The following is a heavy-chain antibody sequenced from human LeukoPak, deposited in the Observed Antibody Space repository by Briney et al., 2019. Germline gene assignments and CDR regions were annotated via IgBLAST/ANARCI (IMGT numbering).Heavy chain of an antibody. V-gene: IGHV3-21*01. CDR1: GFSFSTYS. D-gene: IGHD2-15*01. CDR2: INSDSIWI. CDR3: ARQISVVAATLDY. J-gene: IGHJ4*02. Sequence: GGSLRLSCAASGFSFSTYSMNWIRQAPGKGLEWVSSINSDSIWIYYADSVRGRFTISRDNARNSLYLQMNSLRAEDTAVYYCARQISVVAATLDYWGQGTLVTVSS.